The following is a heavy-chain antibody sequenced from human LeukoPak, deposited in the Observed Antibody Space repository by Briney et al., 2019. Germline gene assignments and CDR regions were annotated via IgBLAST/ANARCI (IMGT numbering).Heavy chain of an antibody. V-gene: IGHV3-30*02. J-gene: IGHJ4*02. CDR3: VKDRDGGNFFFDF. CDR2: IRYDGRDT. CDR1: GFTFNNFG. D-gene: IGHD5-24*01. Sequence: GGSLRLSCAASGFTFNNFGMHWARQAPGKGLEWVAFIRYDGRDTDYAASVKDRFTVSRDNSRSTLYLQMNALRPEDTAVYYCVKDRDGGNFFFDFWGQGTLATVSS.